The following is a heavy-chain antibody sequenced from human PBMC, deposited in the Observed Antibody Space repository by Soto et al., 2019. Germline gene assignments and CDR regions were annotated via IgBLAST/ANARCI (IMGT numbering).Heavy chain of an antibody. CDR2: VYYTGST. Sequence: SETLSLTCTVKGGSITGSYWSWIRQPPGKGLEWIAHVYYTGSTDYNPSLQSRLTISVDTSKNQFSLRVRSVTAADTAVYYCARHATGGTYPLDYWGQGTQVT. J-gene: IGHJ4*02. CDR3: ARHATGGTYPLDY. D-gene: IGHD1-26*01. V-gene: IGHV4-59*08. CDR1: GGSITGSY.